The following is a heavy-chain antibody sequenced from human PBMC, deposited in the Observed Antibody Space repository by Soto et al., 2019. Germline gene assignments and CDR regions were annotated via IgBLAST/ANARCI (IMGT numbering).Heavy chain of an antibody. J-gene: IGHJ4*02. CDR3: ARQSPCGGDCYFFDY. CDR2: IYYSGST. CDR1: GGSISSGGYY. Sequence: SETLSLTCTVSGGSISSGGYYWSWIRHHPGKGLEWIGYIYYSGSTYYNPSLKSRVTISVDTSKNQFSLKLSSVTAADTAVYYFARQSPCGGDCYFFDYWGQGTLLTVSS. V-gene: IGHV4-31*03. D-gene: IGHD2-21*01.